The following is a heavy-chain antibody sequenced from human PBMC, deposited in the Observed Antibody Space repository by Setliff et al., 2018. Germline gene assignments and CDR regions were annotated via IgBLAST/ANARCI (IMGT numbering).Heavy chain of an antibody. V-gene: IGHV3-7*01. D-gene: IGHD3-10*01. Sequence: PGGSLRLSCAASGFTFSSYWMSWVRQAPGKGLEWVANIKQDGSEKYYADSVRGRFTISRDNAKNSLYLQMNSLRAEDSAVYYCARDGVFYAMDFWGQGTTVTVSS. CDR2: IKQDGSEK. CDR3: ARDGVFYAMDF. J-gene: IGHJ6*02. CDR1: GFTFSSYW.